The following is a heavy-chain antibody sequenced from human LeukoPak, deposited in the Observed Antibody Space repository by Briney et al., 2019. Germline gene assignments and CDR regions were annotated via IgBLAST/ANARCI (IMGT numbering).Heavy chain of an antibody. CDR1: GFTFSSYE. J-gene: IGHJ6*03. V-gene: IGHV3-21*01. D-gene: IGHD3-3*01. CDR3: ARVYDFWSGYWNYYYYYYMDV. Sequence: GGSLRLSCAASGFTFSSYEMNWVRQAPGKGLEWVSSISSSSSYIYYADSVKGRFTISRDNAKNSLYLQMNSLRAEDTAVYYCARVYDFWSGYWNYYYYYYMDVWGKGTTVTVSS. CDR2: ISSSSSYI.